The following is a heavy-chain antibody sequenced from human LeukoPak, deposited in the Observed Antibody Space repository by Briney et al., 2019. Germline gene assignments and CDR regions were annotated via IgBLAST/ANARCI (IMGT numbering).Heavy chain of an antibody. CDR2: IIPILGIA. Sequence: ASVKVSCKASGGTFSSYAISWVRQAPGQGLEWMGRIIPILGIANYAQKLQGRVTITADKSTSTAYMELSSLRSEDTAVYYCARDSGRYCSSTSCYGWFDPWGQGTLVTVSS. V-gene: IGHV1-69*04. D-gene: IGHD2-2*01. CDR1: GGTFSSYA. CDR3: ARDSGRYCSSTSCYGWFDP. J-gene: IGHJ5*02.